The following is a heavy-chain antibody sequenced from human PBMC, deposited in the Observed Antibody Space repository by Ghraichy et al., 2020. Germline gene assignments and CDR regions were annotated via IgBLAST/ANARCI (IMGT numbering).Heavy chain of an antibody. D-gene: IGHD5-18*01. Sequence: SETLSLTCTVSGGSISSGDYYWSWIRQPPGKGLEWIGYIYYSGSTYYKPSLKSRVTISVDTSKNQFSLKLSSVTAADTAVYYCARDGSEGYYAFDIWGQGTMVTVSS. CDR1: GGSISSGDYY. J-gene: IGHJ3*02. V-gene: IGHV4-30-4*08. CDR2: IYYSGST. CDR3: ARDGSEGYYAFDI.